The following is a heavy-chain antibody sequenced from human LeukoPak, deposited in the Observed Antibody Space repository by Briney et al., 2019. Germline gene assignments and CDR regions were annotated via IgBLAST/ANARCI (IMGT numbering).Heavy chain of an antibody. Sequence: SETLSLTCTVSGGSISSYYWSWIRQPPGKGLEWIGYIYYSGSTNYNPSPKSRVTISVDTSKNQFSLRLSSVTAAGTAVYFCARDIYGAFDIWGQGTMVTVSS. CDR1: GGSISSYY. D-gene: IGHD4-17*01. V-gene: IGHV4-59*01. J-gene: IGHJ3*02. CDR2: IYYSGST. CDR3: ARDIYGAFDI.